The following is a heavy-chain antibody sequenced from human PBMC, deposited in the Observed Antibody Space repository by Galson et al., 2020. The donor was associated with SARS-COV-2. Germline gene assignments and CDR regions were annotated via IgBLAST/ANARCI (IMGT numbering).Heavy chain of an antibody. CDR1: GFTFSNYW. J-gene: IGHJ5*02. CDR3: ARSDNWFVVFDP. V-gene: IGHV3-74*01. Sequence: GGTLRLSCAASGFTFSNYWMHWVRQAPGKGLVWVSRIKTDGSITTYADSVKGRFTISRDNAKNTLYLQMNSLRAEDTAVYYCARSDNWFVVFDPWGQGTLVTVSS. D-gene: IGHD1-20*01. CDR2: IKTDGSIT.